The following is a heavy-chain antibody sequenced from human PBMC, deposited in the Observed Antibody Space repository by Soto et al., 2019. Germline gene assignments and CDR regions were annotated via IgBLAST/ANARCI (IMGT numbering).Heavy chain of an antibody. CDR1: GYTFTSYD. V-gene: IGHV1-8*01. CDR3: ARGSEYQLLSAWGWFDP. D-gene: IGHD2-2*01. Sequence: WASVKVSCKASGYTFTSYDINWVRQATGQGLEWMGWMNPNSGNTGYAQKFQGRVTMTRNTSISTAYMELSSLRSEDTAVYYCARGSEYQLLSAWGWFDPWGQGTLVTVSS. J-gene: IGHJ5*02. CDR2: MNPNSGNT.